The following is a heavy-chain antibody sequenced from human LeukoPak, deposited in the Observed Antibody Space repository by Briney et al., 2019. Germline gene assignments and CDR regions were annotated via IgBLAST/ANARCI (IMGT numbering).Heavy chain of an antibody. J-gene: IGHJ1*01. CDR1: GFSLSRNG. Sequence: GGSLRLSCATSGFSLSRNGMHWVRQAPGQGLEWVAFILSDGSYEYYADSVKGRFTISRDTSRNTLFLQTNSLRAEDTAVYYCATYSSLNRREFQYWGQGTLLTVSS. CDR2: ILSDGSYE. CDR3: ATYSSLNRREFQY. V-gene: IGHV3-30*02. D-gene: IGHD3-22*01.